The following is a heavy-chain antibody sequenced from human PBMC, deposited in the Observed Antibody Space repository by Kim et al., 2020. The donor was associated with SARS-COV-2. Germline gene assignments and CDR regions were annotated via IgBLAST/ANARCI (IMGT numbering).Heavy chain of an antibody. CDR2: VYYRGST. Sequence: SETLSLTCSVSGGSMSNSYWCWIRQPPGKGLEWIGYVYYRGSTNHNPSLNNRVPISIDTSKNQFSPIPRSLTAADTAVYYCARLPNSDFLSHYYFYMDV. J-gene: IGHJ6*03. CDR3: ARLPNSDFLSHYYFYMDV. CDR1: GGSMSNSY. V-gene: IGHV4-59*08. D-gene: IGHD3-3*01.